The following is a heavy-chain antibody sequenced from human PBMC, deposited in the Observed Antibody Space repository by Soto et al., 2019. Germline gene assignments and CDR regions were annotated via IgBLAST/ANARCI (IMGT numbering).Heavy chain of an antibody. CDR3: AKSGSSGWYGWFDP. D-gene: IGHD6-19*01. CDR2: IYWNDDK. J-gene: IGHJ5*02. CDR1: GFSLRTSGVG. V-gene: IGHV2-5*01. Sequence: GSGPTLVNPTHTLTLTCIFSGFSLRTSGVGVGWIRQPPGKALEWLGFIYWNDDKRYSPSLKSRLTITKDTSKNQVVLTMTNMDPVDTATYYCAKSGSSGWYGWFDPWGQGTLVTAPQ.